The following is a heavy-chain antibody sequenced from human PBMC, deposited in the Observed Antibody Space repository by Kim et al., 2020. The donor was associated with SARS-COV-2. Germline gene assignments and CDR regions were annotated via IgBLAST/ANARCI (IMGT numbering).Heavy chain of an antibody. CDR1: GGSISSGGYY. Sequence: SETLSLTCTVSGGSISSGGYYWSWIRQHPGKGLEWIGYIYYSGSTYYNPSLKSRVTISVDTSKNQSSLKLSSVTAADTAVYYCASQEGIYEIDYWGQGTLVTVSS. CDR3: ASQEGIYEIDY. D-gene: IGHD3-16*01. J-gene: IGHJ4*02. V-gene: IGHV4-31*03. CDR2: IYYSGST.